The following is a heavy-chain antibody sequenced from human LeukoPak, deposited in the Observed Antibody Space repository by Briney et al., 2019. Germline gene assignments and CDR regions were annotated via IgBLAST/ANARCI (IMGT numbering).Heavy chain of an antibody. Sequence: SQTLSLTCTVSGGSISSDSYYWGWHRQPAGKGLEWIVRIYTSGRTNSNPSLNSRFTISVDTYNTQFLLKLSLVADAAAAYYFCAKSDGYGLVDIWGRGTMVTVSS. V-gene: IGHV4-61*02. J-gene: IGHJ3*02. CDR2: IYTSGRT. CDR1: GGSISSDSYY. CDR3: AKSDGYGLVDI. D-gene: IGHD3-10*01.